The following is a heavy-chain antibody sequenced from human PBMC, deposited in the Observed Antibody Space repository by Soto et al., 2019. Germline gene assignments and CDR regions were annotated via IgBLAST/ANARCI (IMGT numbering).Heavy chain of an antibody. CDR3: ARVNHYYYNSVYSYY. D-gene: IGHD3-22*01. J-gene: IGHJ4*02. Sequence: ASVSVSFKAAGYTFTRYYINWVRQATGQWLELMGWMNPNSGNTGYAHKFQGRVTMNRNTSISTAYMELSRLRSDDTAVYYCARVNHYYYNSVYSYYWGQGTLVTVSS. CDR2: MNPNSGNT. CDR1: GYTFTRYY. V-gene: IGHV1-8*01.